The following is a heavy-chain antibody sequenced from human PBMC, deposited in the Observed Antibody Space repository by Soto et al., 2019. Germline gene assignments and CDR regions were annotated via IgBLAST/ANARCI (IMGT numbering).Heavy chain of an antibody. CDR3: AKDPHSSSWLWFGAFDI. Sequence: GGSLRLSCAASGFTFSSYAMSWVRQAPGKGLEWVSAISGSGGSTYYADSVKGRFTISRDNSKNTLYLQMNSLRAEDTAVYYCAKDPHSSSWLWFGAFDIWGQGTMVTVSS. V-gene: IGHV3-23*01. CDR2: ISGSGGST. J-gene: IGHJ3*02. CDR1: GFTFSSYA. D-gene: IGHD6-13*01.